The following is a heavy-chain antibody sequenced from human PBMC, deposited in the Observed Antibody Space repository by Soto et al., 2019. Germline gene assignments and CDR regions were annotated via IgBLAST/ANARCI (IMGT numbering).Heavy chain of an antibody. D-gene: IGHD1-1*01. J-gene: IGHJ5*02. Sequence: SETLSLTCTVSGGSISSYYWSWIRQPPGKGLEWIGYIYYSGSTNYNPSLKSRVTISVDTSKNQFSLKLSSVTAADTAVYYCARGLERLDSYWFDPWGQGTLVTVSS. CDR3: ARGLERLDSYWFDP. CDR2: IYYSGST. V-gene: IGHV4-59*01. CDR1: GGSISSYY.